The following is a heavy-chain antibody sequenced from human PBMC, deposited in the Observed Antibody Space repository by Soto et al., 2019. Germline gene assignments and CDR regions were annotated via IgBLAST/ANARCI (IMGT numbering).Heavy chain of an antibody. D-gene: IGHD6-19*01. V-gene: IGHV1-24*01. CDR2: FDPEDGET. CDR1: GYTLTELS. CDR3: ARRGAVAGTYMFDP. J-gene: IGHJ5*02. Sequence: EASVKVSCKVSGYTLTELSMHWVRQAPGKGLEWMGGFDPEDGETIYAQKFQGRVTMTEDTSTDTAYMELSSLRSEDTAVYYCARRGAVAGTYMFDPWGQGTLVTVSS.